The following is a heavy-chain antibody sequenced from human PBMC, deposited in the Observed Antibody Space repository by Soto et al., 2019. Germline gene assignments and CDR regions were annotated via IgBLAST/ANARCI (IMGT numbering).Heavy chain of an antibody. J-gene: IGHJ4*02. CDR1: GFTLSDYY. Sequence: GGSLRLSCAASGFTLSDYYMSWFRQAPGKGLECISYISSSGSSIHYAGSVKGRFTISRDNAKNSLFLQMNGLRVEDTAVYYCARRGSSGWYESYFDYWGQGMPVTVSS. V-gene: IGHV3-11*01. D-gene: IGHD6-19*01. CDR2: ISSSGSSI. CDR3: ARRGSSGWYESYFDY.